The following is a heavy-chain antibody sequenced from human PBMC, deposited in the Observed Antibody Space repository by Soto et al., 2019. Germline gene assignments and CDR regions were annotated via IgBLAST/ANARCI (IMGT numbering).Heavy chain of an antibody. CDR1: GYTFTNYG. Sequence: QVQLVQSGAEVKEPGASVKVSCKASGYTFTNYGISWVRQAPGQGLEWMGWISPYNGNTNYAQKLQGRVTMTTDTXTXXAYRELRSLRSHDTAVYYCARDWSSIAPAGTEGAYWGQGALVTVSS. J-gene: IGHJ4*02. CDR3: ARDWSSIAPAGTEGAY. V-gene: IGHV1-18*01. CDR2: ISPYNGNT. D-gene: IGHD6-13*01.